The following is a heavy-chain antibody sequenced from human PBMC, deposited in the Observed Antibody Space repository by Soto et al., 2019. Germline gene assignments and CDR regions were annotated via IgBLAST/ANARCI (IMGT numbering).Heavy chain of an antibody. CDR3: ARREARIAAAGKGEYFQH. V-gene: IGHV4-34*01. Sequence: SETLSLTCAVYGGSLSGYYWSWIRQPPGKGLEWIGEINHSGSTNYNPSLKSRVTISVDTSKNQFSLKLSSVTAADTAVYYCARREARIAAAGKGEYFQHWGQGTLVTVSS. D-gene: IGHD6-13*01. J-gene: IGHJ1*01. CDR1: GGSLSGYY. CDR2: INHSGST.